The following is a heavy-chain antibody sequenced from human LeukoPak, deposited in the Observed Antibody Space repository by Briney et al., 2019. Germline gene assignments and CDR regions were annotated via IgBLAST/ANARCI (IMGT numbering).Heavy chain of an antibody. CDR2: IYYSGST. CDR1: GGSISSGGYY. J-gene: IGHJ6*02. D-gene: IGHD2-2*01. Sequence: SQTLSLTSTVSGGSISSGGYYWSWTRQHPGKGLEWIGYIYYSGSTYYNPSLKSRVTISADTSKNQFSLKLSSVTAADTAVYYCARDLIVVVPAATYYYGMDVWGQGTTVTVSS. CDR3: ARDLIVVVPAATYYYGMDV. V-gene: IGHV4-31*03.